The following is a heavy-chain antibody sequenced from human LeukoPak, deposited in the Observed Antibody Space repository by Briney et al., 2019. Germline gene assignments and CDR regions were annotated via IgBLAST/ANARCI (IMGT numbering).Heavy chain of an antibody. J-gene: IGHJ4*02. Sequence: GGSLRLSCTASGFTFCSYAMSWVRQAPGKGLEWVSAISGSGGSTYYADSVKGRFTISRDNSKNTLYLQMNSLRAEDTAVYYCAKYGLVGYCSSTSCYRRPNFDYWGQGTLVTVSS. CDR2: ISGSGGST. CDR3: AKYGLVGYCSSTSCYRRPNFDY. V-gene: IGHV3-23*01. CDR1: GFTFCSYA. D-gene: IGHD2-2*01.